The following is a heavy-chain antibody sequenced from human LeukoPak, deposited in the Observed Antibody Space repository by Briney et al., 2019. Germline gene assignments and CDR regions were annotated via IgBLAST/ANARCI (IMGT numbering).Heavy chain of an antibody. CDR3: ARDLYNGFDP. CDR1: GFPLSTYW. J-gene: IGHJ5*02. V-gene: IGHV3-74*01. CDR2: INSNESST. Sequence: GGSLRLSCAASGFPLSTYWLHWVRPVPGKGLVWVSRINSNESSTSYADSVKGRFTISRDNAKKTLYLQMNSLRAEDTGVYYCARDLYNGFDPWGQGTLVTVSS.